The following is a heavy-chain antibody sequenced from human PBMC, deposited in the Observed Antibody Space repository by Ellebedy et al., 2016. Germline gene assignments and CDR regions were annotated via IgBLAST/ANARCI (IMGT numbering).Heavy chain of an antibody. CDR2: ISPSGGST. CDR1: GFTFSSYA. V-gene: IGHV3-23*01. D-gene: IGHD3-22*01. Sequence: GGSLRLXCAASGFTFSSYAMTWVRQAPGKGLEWVSGISPSGGSTYYADSVKGRFTISRDNSKNILFLQMISLRADDTAVYYCAKTASDSGYSYIDYWGQGTLVTVSS. CDR3: AKTASDSGYSYIDY. J-gene: IGHJ4*02.